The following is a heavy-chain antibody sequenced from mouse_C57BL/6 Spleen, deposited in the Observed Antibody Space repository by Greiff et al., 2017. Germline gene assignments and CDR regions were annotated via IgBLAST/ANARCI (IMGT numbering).Heavy chain of an antibody. CDR1: GFSLTSYG. V-gene: IGHV2-6-1*01. J-gene: IGHJ1*03. Sequence: QVQLKQSGPGLVAPSQSLSITCTVSGFSLTSYGVHWVRQPPGKGLEWLVVIWSDGSTTYNSALKSRLSISKDNSKSQVFLKMNSLQTEDTAMYYCARHGGGRYWYFDVWGTGTTVTVSS. CDR2: IWSDGST. CDR3: ARHGGGRYWYFDV. D-gene: IGHD1-1*01.